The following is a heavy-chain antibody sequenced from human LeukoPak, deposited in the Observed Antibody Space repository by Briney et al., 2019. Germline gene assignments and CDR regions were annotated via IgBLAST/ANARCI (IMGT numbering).Heavy chain of an antibody. CDR1: RAGVRQCG. D-gene: IGHD3-10*01. CDR3: ARDRGGSESHGFDAFDI. CDR2: IKQDGGEK. Sequence: ASQRLGYAACRAGVRQCGVYWFLEAHVRGPERVLHIKQDGGEKSYVASVKGRFTISRDNAQNSLHLQMNSLRAEDTAVYYCARDRGGSESHGFDAFDIWGQGTMVTVSS. V-gene: IGHV3-7*01. J-gene: IGHJ3*02.